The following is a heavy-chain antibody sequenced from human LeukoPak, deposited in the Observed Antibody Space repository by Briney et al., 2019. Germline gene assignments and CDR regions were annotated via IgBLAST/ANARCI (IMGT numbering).Heavy chain of an antibody. CDR2: IRTRINSSTT. J-gene: IGHJ3*02. CDR3: SRDGGEGGNSAFDI. V-gene: IGHV3-72*01. D-gene: IGHD4-23*01. Sequence: GGSLRLSCAASGFIFSDYIMDWVRQAPGKGLEWVGRIRTRINSSTTEYAASVKGRFTISRDDSKNSMYLHMNSLKTEDTAVYHCSRDGGEGGNSAFDIWGQGTMVAVSS. CDR1: GFIFSDYI.